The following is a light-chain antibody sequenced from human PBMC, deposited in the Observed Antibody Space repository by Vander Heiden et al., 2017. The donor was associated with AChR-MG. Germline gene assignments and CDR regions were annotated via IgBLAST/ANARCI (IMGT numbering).Light chain of an antibody. CDR2: KDS. V-gene: IGLV3-1*01. Sequence: LTEPPALSVSPGQTASITCTGDKVGDKHGYWQHQEPGPSPVMVIYKDSKRPSAIPERFSGSSTGNTATLTSRGTQDMDEDDYHCQAWDSSTQVFGTGTKVTVL. J-gene: IGLJ1*01. CDR3: QAWDSSTQV. CDR1: KVGDKH.